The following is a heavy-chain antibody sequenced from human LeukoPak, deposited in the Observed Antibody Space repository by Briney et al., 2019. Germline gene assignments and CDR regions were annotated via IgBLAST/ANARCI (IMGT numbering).Heavy chain of an antibody. V-gene: IGHV3-23*01. CDR3: ACSDSSGYSDY. CDR1: GFTFSSYA. J-gene: IGHJ4*02. Sequence: GSLILSCAASGFTFSSYAMSWVRQAPGKGLEWVSAISGSGGSTYYADSVKGRFTISRDNSKNTLYLQMNSLRAEDTAVYYCACSDSSGYSDYWGQGTLVTVSS. D-gene: IGHD3-22*01. CDR2: ISGSGGST.